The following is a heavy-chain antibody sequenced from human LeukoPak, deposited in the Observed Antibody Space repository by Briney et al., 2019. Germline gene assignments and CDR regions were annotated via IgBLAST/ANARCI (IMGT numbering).Heavy chain of an antibody. D-gene: IGHD3-10*01. V-gene: IGHV4-28*01. Sequence: PSETLSLTCAVSGYSISSSNWWGWIRQPPGKGLEWIGYIYYSGSTYYNPSLKGRVTMSVDTSKNQFSLKLSSVTAVDTAVYYCARIKSGEFDLPAWFDYWGQGTLVTVSS. CDR1: GYSISSSNW. J-gene: IGHJ4*02. CDR3: ARIKSGEFDLPAWFDY. CDR2: IYYSGST.